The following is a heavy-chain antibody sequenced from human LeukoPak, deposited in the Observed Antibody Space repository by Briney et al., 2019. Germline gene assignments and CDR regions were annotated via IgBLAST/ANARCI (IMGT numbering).Heavy chain of an antibody. CDR3: ARDRHGDYDFDY. Sequence: ASVTVSFKASGYTFTGYYMHWVRQAPGQGLEWMGWINPNSGGTKYAQKFQGRVTMTRDTSITTAYMELSRLRSDDTAVYYCARDRHGDYDFDYWGQGTLVTVSS. CDR2: INPNSGGT. D-gene: IGHD4-17*01. V-gene: IGHV1-2*02. J-gene: IGHJ4*02. CDR1: GYTFTGYY.